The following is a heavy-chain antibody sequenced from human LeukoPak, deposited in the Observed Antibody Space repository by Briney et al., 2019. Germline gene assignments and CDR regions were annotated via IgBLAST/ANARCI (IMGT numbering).Heavy chain of an antibody. J-gene: IGHJ4*02. CDR2: ISSSINTI. Sequence: GGSLRLSCAASGFTFSSYSMNWVRQAPGKGREWGSYISSSINTIYYADSVKGRFTISRDNAKNSLYLQMNSLRAEDTAVYYCARDGSKVVPAAIVDYWGQGTLVTVSS. CDR1: GFTFSSYS. CDR3: ARDGSKVVPAAIVDY. D-gene: IGHD2-2*02. V-gene: IGHV3-48*01.